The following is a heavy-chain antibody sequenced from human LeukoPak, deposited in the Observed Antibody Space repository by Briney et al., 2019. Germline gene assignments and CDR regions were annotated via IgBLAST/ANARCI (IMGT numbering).Heavy chain of an antibody. Sequence: GGSLRLSCTASGFMFGSYSMNWVRQAPGKGLEWVSYISSSSSTIYYADSVKGRFTISRDNAKNSLYLQMNSLRAEDTAVYYCARANLRLAVAAWESDYWGQGTLVTVSS. CDR1: GFMFGSYS. V-gene: IGHV3-48*01. CDR3: ARANLRLAVAAWESDY. D-gene: IGHD2-15*01. CDR2: ISSSSSTI. J-gene: IGHJ4*02.